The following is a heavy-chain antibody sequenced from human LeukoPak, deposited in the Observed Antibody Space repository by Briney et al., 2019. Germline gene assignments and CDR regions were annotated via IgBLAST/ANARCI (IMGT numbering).Heavy chain of an antibody. CDR2: INPGNIT. Sequence: GGSLRLSCAASGFTFSNSAMSWVRQAPGKRLEWVSRINPGNITTYADSVKGRFTISRDNAKNTLYLQMNSLRAEDTAVYYCARPFYFDSIDIWGQGTLVTVSS. V-gene: IGHV3-74*01. D-gene: IGHD3-22*01. CDR1: GFTFSNSA. J-gene: IGHJ4*02. CDR3: ARPFYFDSIDI.